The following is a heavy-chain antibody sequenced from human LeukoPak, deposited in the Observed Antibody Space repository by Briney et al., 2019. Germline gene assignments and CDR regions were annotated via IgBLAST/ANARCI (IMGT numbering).Heavy chain of an antibody. CDR3: ARDRGSSGWFWFDP. CDR1: GFTVSSNY. V-gene: IGHV3-48*02. D-gene: IGHD6-19*01. Sequence: PGGSLRLSCAASGFTVSSNYMTWVRQAPGKGLEWVSYISSSSYTIYYADSVKGRFTISRDNAKNSLYLQMNSLRDEDTAVYYCARDRGSSGWFWFDPWGQGTLVTVSS. CDR2: ISSSSYTI. J-gene: IGHJ5*02.